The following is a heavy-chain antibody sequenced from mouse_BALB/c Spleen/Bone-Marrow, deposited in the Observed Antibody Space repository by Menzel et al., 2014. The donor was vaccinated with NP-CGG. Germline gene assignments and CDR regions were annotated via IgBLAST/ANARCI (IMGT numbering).Heavy chain of an antibody. V-gene: IGHV4-1*02. D-gene: IGHD1-1*01. CDR3: ARLGYYGAMDY. CDR1: GFTFSRYC. CDR2: INPDNSTI. J-gene: IGHJ4*01. Sequence: EVMLVQSGGELVQPGGSLKLSCAASGFTFSRYCMNWVRQTPGKGLEWIGEINPDNSTINYTPSLKNKFIISRDNANNTLYMQMSKVRSEDSALYYCARLGYYGAMDYWGQGTSVTVSS.